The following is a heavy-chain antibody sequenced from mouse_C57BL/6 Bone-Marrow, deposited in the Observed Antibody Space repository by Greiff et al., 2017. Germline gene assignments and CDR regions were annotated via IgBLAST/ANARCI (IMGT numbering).Heavy chain of an antibody. V-gene: IGHV2-2*01. D-gene: IGHD2-4*01. Sequence: VQLQQSGPGLVQPSQSLSITCTVSGFSLTSYGVHWVRQSPGKGLEWLGVIWSGGSTDYNAAFISRLSISKDNSKSQVFFKMNSLQADDTAIYYCARKNGIRGYFDVWGTGTTVTVSS. CDR2: IWSGGST. J-gene: IGHJ1*03. CDR3: ARKNGIRGYFDV. CDR1: GFSLTSYG.